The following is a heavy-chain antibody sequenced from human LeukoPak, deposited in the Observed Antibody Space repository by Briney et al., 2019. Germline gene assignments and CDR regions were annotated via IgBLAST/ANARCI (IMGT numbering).Heavy chain of an antibody. Sequence: PSETLSLTCTVSGGSISSYYWSWIRQPAGKGLEWIGRIYTSGSTNYTPSLKSRVTMSVDTSKNQFSLKLSSVTAADTAVYYCARVRSGWNHDAFDIWGQGTMVTVSS. V-gene: IGHV4-4*07. CDR2: IYTSGST. CDR1: GGSISSYY. J-gene: IGHJ3*02. CDR3: ARVRSGWNHDAFDI. D-gene: IGHD6-19*01.